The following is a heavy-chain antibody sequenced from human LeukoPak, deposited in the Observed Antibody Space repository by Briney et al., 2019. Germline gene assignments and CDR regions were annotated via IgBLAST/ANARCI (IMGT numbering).Heavy chain of an antibody. Sequence: GGSLRLSCAASGFTFNNYAMTWVRQAPGKGLEWVSTIIGSGGSTDYEDSVKGRFTISRDNSKDTLFLQMDSLRVEDTAVYYCATFCSGGDCYSFAPWGQGTLVTVSS. J-gene: IGHJ5*02. CDR1: GFTFNNYA. D-gene: IGHD2-15*01. CDR3: ATFCSGGDCYSFAP. V-gene: IGHV3-23*01. CDR2: IIGSGGST.